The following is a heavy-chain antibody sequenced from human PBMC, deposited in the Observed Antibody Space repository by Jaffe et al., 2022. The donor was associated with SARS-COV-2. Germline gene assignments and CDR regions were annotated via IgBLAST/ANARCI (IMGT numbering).Heavy chain of an antibody. V-gene: IGHV3-15*01. CDR2: IKSKTDGGTT. D-gene: IGHD3-16*02. CDR3: TTATLNLGVGGVISNDY. J-gene: IGHJ4*02. CDR1: GFTFSNAW. Sequence: EVQLVESGGGLVKPGGSLRLSCAASGFTFSNAWMSWVRQAPGKGLEWVGRIKSKTDGGTTDYAAPVKGRFTISRDDSKNTLYLQMNSLKTEDTAVYYCTTATLNLGVGGVISNDYWGQGTLVTVSS.